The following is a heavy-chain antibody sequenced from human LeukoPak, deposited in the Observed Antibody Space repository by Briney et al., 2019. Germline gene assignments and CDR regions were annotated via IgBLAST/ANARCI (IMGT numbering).Heavy chain of an antibody. CDR3: ARGRLEMEVAATTLEWFDP. CDR1: GYTLTELS. J-gene: IGHJ5*02. V-gene: IGHV1-24*01. D-gene: IGHD2-15*01. Sequence: ASVEVSCKVSGYTLTELSMHWVRQAPGKGLEWMGGFDPEYGETIHAQKFQGRVTMTEDTSTGTAYMELSSLRSEDTAVYYCARGRLEMEVAATTLEWFDPWGQGTLVTVSS. CDR2: FDPEYGET.